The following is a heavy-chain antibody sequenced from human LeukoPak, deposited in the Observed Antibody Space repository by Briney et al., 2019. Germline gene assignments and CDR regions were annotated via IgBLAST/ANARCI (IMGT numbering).Heavy chain of an antibody. CDR3: ARRGGSLGMDV. J-gene: IGHJ6*02. D-gene: IGHD1-26*01. V-gene: IGHV3-48*04. Sequence: PGGSLRLSCAASGFSFSSYAMHWVRQAPGKGLEWVSYISSSGTTIYYADSEKGRFTISRDNAKNSLYLQMNSLRAEDTAVYYCARRGGSLGMDVWGQGTTVTVSS. CDR1: GFSFSSYA. CDR2: ISSSGTTI.